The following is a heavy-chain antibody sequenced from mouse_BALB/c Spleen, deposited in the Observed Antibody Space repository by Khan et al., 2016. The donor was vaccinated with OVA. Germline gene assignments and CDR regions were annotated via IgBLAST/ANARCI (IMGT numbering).Heavy chain of an antibody. CDR2: IIPSNDYT. J-gene: IGHJ3*01. CDR3: VREGAYYRADGWFAY. Sequence: QVQLKESGAELARPGASVKMSCKASGYTFTTYTIYWVKQRPGQGLEWIGYIIPSNDYTNYNQKFKDRATLTADKSSSTAYMQLSSLTSEDSAVYYGVREGAYYRADGWFAYWGQGTLVTVSA. V-gene: IGHV1-4*01. D-gene: IGHD2-14*01. CDR1: GYTFTTYT.